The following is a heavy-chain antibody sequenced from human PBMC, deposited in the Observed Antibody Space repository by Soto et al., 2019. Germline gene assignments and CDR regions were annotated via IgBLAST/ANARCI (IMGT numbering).Heavy chain of an antibody. D-gene: IGHD4-4*01. Sequence: NPSETLSLTCTVSGGSISSYYWSWIRQLPGKGLEWIGYIYYSGSTNYNPSLKSRVTISVDTSKNQFSLKLSSVTAADTAVYYCARSPYYSNFDYWGQGTLVTVSS. CDR1: GGSISSYY. CDR2: IYYSGST. V-gene: IGHV4-59*01. CDR3: ARSPYYSNFDY. J-gene: IGHJ4*02.